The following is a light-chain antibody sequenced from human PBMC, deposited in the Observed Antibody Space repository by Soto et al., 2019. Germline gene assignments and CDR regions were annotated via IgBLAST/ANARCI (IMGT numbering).Light chain of an antibody. CDR1: QGIRND. CDR3: QQYDNYPLT. CDR2: DAS. Sequence: AIQMTQSPSSLSASVGDRVTITCRASQGIRNDLGWYQQKPGKAPKLLIYDASNLESGVPSRFSGSASGTEFTLTISSLQPDDFATYYCQQYDNYPLTFGGGTKVDI. V-gene: IGKV1D-13*01. J-gene: IGKJ4*01.